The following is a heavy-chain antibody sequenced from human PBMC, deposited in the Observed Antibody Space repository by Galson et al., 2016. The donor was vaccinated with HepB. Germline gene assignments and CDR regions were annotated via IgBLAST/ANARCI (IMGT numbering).Heavy chain of an antibody. D-gene: IGHD2/OR15-2a*01. V-gene: IGHV1-46*01. Sequence: SVKVSCKASGYSFLSYYIHWVRQAPGQGLEWMGRVNPSAGTATYAQKFQGRVAMTTDASTTTVYMELSSLRSDDTAVYHCARDFYQAALDYWGQGTLVTVFS. CDR3: ARDFYQAALDY. J-gene: IGHJ4*02. CDR2: VNPSAGTA. CDR1: GYSFLSYY.